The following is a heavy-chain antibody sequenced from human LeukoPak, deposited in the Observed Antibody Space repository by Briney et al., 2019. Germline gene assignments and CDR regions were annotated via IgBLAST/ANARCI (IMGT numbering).Heavy chain of an antibody. V-gene: IGHV1-69*06. CDR2: IIPIFGTA. D-gene: IGHD3-22*01. CDR3: ARTNYYDSSGYQGAGTYYYGMDV. J-gene: IGHJ6*02. Sequence: WASVKVSCKASGGTFSSYGISWVRQAPGQGLEWMGRIIPIFGTANYAQRFQGRVTITADKFTSTAYMEVSSLRSEDTAVYYCARTNYYDSSGYQGAGTYYYGMDVWGQGTTVTVSS. CDR1: GGTFSSYG.